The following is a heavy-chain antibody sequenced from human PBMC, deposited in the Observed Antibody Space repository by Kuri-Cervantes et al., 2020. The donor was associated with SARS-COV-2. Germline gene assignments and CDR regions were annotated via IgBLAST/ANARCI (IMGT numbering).Heavy chain of an antibody. CDR2: ISGSGGST. V-gene: IGHV3-23*01. CDR3: ARDPSPTHSAGPAAIGC. D-gene: IGHD2-2*01. J-gene: IGHJ4*02. Sequence: GGSLRLSCAASGFTFSSYAMSWVRQAPGKGLEWVSAISGSGGSTYYADSVKGRFTISRDNAKNSLYLQMNSLRAEDTAVYYCARDPSPTHSAGPAAIGCWGQGTLVTVSS. CDR1: GFTFSSYA.